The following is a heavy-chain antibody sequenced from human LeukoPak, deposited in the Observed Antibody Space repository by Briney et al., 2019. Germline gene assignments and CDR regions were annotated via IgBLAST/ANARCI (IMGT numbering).Heavy chain of an antibody. J-gene: IGHJ3*02. D-gene: IGHD5-12*01. CDR3: ARDRWLHDAFDI. V-gene: IGHV1-18*01. CDR1: GYTFINYD. CDR2: ISAYNGNT. Sequence: ASVKVSCKTSGYTFINYDISWVRQAPGQGLEWMGWISAYNGNTHYAQQLQGRVTMTIDTSTSTVYMELRSLRSDDTAVYYCARDRWLHDAFDIWGQGTMVTVSS.